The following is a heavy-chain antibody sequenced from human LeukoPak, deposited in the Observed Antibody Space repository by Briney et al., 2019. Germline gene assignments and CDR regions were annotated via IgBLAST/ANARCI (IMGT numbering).Heavy chain of an antibody. CDR3: ARVSTIVVVVAAAFDY. CDR2: ISYDGSNK. D-gene: IGHD2-15*01. V-gene: IGHV3-30-3*01. J-gene: IGHJ4*02. CDR1: GFTFSSYA. Sequence: GGSLRLSCAASGFTFSSYAMHWVRQAPGKGLEWVAVISYDGSNKYYADSVKGRFTISRDNSKNTLYLQMNSLRAEDTAVYYCARVSTIVVVVAAAFDYWGQGTLVTVSS.